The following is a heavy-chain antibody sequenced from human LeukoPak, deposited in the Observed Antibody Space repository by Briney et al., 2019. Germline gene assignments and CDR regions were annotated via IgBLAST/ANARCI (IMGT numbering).Heavy chain of an antibody. CDR2: ISSSGSTI. Sequence: GWSLRLSCAASGFTFSDYYMSWIRQAPGKGLEWVSYISSSGSTIYYADSVKGRFTISRDNAKNSLYLQMNSLRAEDTAVYYCATAGRDFWSSYYSQEGSMDVWGQGTTVTVSS. CDR3: ATAGRDFWSSYYSQEGSMDV. D-gene: IGHD3-3*01. CDR1: GFTFSDYY. J-gene: IGHJ6*02. V-gene: IGHV3-11*01.